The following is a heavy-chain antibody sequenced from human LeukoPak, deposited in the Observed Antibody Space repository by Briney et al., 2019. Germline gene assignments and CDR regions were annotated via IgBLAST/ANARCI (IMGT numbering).Heavy chain of an antibody. CDR3: ATVSSSWLGYFQH. CDR1: GFTVSSNY. D-gene: IGHD6-13*01. Sequence: GGSLRLSCAASGFTVSSNYMTWVRQAPGKGLEWVSVIYSGGRTFDADSVKGRFTISRDNVKNTVFLQVNSLRVEDTAVYYCATVSSSWLGYFQHWGQGTLVTVSP. CDR2: IYSGGRT. J-gene: IGHJ1*01. V-gene: IGHV3-66*01.